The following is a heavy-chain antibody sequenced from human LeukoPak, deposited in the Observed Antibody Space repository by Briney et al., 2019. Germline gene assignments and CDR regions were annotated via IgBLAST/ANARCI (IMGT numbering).Heavy chain of an antibody. V-gene: IGHV3-7*01. D-gene: IGHD3-22*01. CDR1: GFTFSSYA. CDR3: ARDQVLAMIGVLQGAFDI. J-gene: IGHJ3*02. Sequence: HPGGSLRLSCAASGFTFSSYAMSWVRQAPGKGLEWVANIKEDGSEKYYVDSVKGRFTISRDNAKKSLYLQMNSLRAEDTAVYYCARDQVLAMIGVLQGAFDIWGQGTMVTVSS. CDR2: IKEDGSEK.